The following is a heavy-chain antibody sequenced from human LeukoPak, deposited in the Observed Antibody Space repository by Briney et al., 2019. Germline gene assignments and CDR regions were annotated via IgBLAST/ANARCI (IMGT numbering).Heavy chain of an antibody. V-gene: IGHV1-2*02. CDR2: INPNSGAT. CDR1: GYTFTGYY. D-gene: IGHD5-12*01. Sequence: ASVKVSCKASGYTFTGYYMHWVRQAPGQGLEWMGWINPNSGATNYAQKFQGRVTMTRDTSISTASMELSSLKPDDTAVYYCARGSGYSGYDGGVSDYWGQGTLVTVSS. J-gene: IGHJ4*02. CDR3: ARGSGYSGYDGGVSDY.